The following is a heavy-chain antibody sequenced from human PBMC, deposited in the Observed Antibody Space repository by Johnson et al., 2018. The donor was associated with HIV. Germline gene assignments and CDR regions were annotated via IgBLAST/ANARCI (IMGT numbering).Heavy chain of an antibody. CDR3: AKDGSGTYPNAFDI. CDR1: GFTFSSYA. CDR2: ISGSGGST. D-gene: IGHD1-26*01. Sequence: VQLVESGGGVVRPGGSLRLSCAASGFTFSSYAMSWVRQAPGKGLEWVSTISGSGGSTYYADSVKGRFAISRDDSKNTLFLQMNSLRAEDTAIYYCAKDGSGTYPNAFDIWGQGTMVTVSS. J-gene: IGHJ3*02. V-gene: IGHV3-23*04.